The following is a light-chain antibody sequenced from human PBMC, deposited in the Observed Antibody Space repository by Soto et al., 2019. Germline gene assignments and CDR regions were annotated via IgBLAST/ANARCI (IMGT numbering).Light chain of an antibody. CDR2: EAS. Sequence: DIQMTQSPSTLSASVGDRVAXXXXASQTVYAWLAWYQHKPGQAPRLLVYEASTLASGVPPRFSARGSGTEFTLTIISLQPEDFATYYSQQYNLFSETFGQGAKADI. J-gene: IGKJ1*01. CDR3: QQYNLFSET. CDR1: QTVYAW. V-gene: IGKV1-5*03.